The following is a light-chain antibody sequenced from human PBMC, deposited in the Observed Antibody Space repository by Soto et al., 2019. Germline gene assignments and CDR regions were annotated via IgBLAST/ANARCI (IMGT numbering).Light chain of an antibody. V-gene: IGKV3-15*01. Sequence: EIVMTQSPATLSVSPGERATLSCRASQSVSSNLAWYQQKPGQAPRLLIYGASTRATGIPARFSGSGSGTEFTRTISSLQAEDVAVDYYHQYNNWSPWTFGQGTKVEIK. CDR2: GAS. J-gene: IGKJ1*01. CDR1: QSVSSN. CDR3: HQYNNWSPWT.